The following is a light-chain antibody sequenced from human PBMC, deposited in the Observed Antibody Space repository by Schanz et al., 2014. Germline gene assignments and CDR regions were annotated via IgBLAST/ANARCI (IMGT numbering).Light chain of an antibody. CDR1: SSDVGSYNL. Sequence: QSALTQPASVSGSPGQSITISCTGTSSDVGSYNLVSWYQQHPGKAPKLMIYEGSKRPSGVSNRFSGAKSGNTASLTISGLQGDDEADYYCSSYTSSITLVFGGGTKLTVL. J-gene: IGLJ3*02. V-gene: IGLV2-14*02. CDR3: SSYTSSITLV. CDR2: EGS.